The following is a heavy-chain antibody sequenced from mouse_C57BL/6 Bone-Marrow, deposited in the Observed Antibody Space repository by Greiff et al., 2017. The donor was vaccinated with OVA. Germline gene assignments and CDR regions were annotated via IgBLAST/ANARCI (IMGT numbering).Heavy chain of an antibody. CDR2: INPNYGTT. V-gene: IGHV1-39*01. J-gene: IGHJ3*01. D-gene: IGHD2-4*01. CDR1: VYSFTDYN. CDR3: AKGAGLRGCAY. Sequence: EVQLQQSGPELLKPGASVKISCKASVYSFTDYNMNLVKQSNGKSLEWIGVINPNYGTTSYNQKFKGKATLTVDQSSSTAYMQLNSLTSEDSAVYYCAKGAGLRGCAYWGQGTLVTVSA.